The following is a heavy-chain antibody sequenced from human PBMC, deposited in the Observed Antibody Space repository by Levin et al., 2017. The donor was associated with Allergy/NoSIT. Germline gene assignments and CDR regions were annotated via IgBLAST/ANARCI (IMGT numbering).Heavy chain of an antibody. Sequence: SGGSLRLSCAASGFTFSNYGMNWVRQAPGKGLEWVSYISASSSPIFYADSVKGRFTISRDNAKNSLYLQVNSLKVEDTAMYYCARAFCSGGRCYSGYWGQGTLVTVSS. V-gene: IGHV3-48*01. CDR3: ARAFCSGGRCYSGY. CDR2: ISASSSPI. J-gene: IGHJ4*02. D-gene: IGHD2-15*01. CDR1: GFTFSNYG.